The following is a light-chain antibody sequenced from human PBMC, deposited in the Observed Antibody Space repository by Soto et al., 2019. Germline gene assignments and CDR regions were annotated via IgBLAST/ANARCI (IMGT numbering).Light chain of an antibody. V-gene: IGLV2-8*01. CDR3: SAYAGGNIVI. CDR2: EVD. Sequence: QSALTQPPSASGSPGQSDTISCSGTGGDIGRYDFVSWYQQYPGKVPKLLIYEVDKRPSGVPDRFSGSKSGDRASLTVSGLRPDDEADYHCSAYAGGNIVIFGGGTKVTVL. J-gene: IGLJ2*01. CDR1: GGDIGRYDF.